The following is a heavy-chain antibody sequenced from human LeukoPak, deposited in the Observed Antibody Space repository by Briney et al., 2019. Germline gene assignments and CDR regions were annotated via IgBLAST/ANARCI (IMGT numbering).Heavy chain of an antibody. D-gene: IGHD3-22*01. J-gene: IGHJ4*02. CDR3: ARDPSYDSSGYYYGDGY. Sequence: ASVKVSYKASGCTFTNYYMHWVRQAPGQGLEWMGIINPSGGSTSYAQKFQGRVTMTRDTSTSTVHMELSSLRSEDTAVYFCARDPSYDSSGYYYGDGYWGQGTLVSVSS. CDR1: GCTFTNYY. CDR2: INPSGGST. V-gene: IGHV1-46*01.